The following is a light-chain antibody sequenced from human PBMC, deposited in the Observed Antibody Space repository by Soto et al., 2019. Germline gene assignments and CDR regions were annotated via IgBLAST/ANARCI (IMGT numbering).Light chain of an antibody. J-gene: IGLJ1*01. CDR1: KLGDKY. V-gene: IGLV3-1*01. Sequence: SYKLTQPPSVSVSPGQTASITCSGDKLGDKYACWYQQKPGQSPVLVIYQDSKRPSGIPERFSGSNSGNTATLTISGTQAMDEADYYCQAWDSSTAWDVFGTGTKVTVL. CDR3: QAWDSSTAWDV. CDR2: QDS.